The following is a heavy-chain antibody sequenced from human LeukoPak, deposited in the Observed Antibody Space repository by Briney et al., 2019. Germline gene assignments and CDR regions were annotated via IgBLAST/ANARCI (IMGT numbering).Heavy chain of an antibody. CDR3: ARGSYGLGDY. V-gene: IGHV4-30-2*01. CDR2: IYHSGST. CDR1: GGSISRGGNN. J-gene: IGHJ4*02. D-gene: IGHD5-18*01. Sequence: RPSQTLSLTCTVSGGSISRGGNNWGWIGQPPGKGLEWIGYIYHSGSTYYNPSLKSRVTISVDRSKNQFSLKLSSVTAADTAVYYCARGSYGLGDYWGQGTLVTVSS.